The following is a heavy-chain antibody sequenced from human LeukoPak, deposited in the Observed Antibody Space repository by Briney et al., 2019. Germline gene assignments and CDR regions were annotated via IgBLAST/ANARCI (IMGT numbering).Heavy chain of an antibody. CDR3: ARDLFYAHDY. D-gene: IGHD2/OR15-2a*01. CDR1: GFTFSSYS. CDR2: IASGSTYI. Sequence: GGSLRLSCAASGFTFSSYSMNWVRQAPGKGLEWVSYIASGSTYIYYADSVKGRFTISRDNAKNSLYLQMNSLRAEDTAVYYCARDLFYAHDYWGQGTQVTVSS. V-gene: IGHV3-21*05. J-gene: IGHJ4*02.